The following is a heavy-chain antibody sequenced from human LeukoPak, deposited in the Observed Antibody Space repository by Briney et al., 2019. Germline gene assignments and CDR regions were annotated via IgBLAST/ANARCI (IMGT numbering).Heavy chain of an antibody. Sequence: PGGSLRLSCAASGFTFSSYEMNWVRQAPGKGLEWVSSISSSSSSIYYADSVKGRFTISRDNAKNSLYLQMNSLRVEDTAVYYCARCTTGRTFGSLREIKRSREIDYWGQGTLVTVSS. CDR3: ARCTTGRTFGSLREIKRSREIDY. CDR2: ISSSSSSI. V-gene: IGHV3-48*03. D-gene: IGHD1-1*01. J-gene: IGHJ4*02. CDR1: GFTFSSYE.